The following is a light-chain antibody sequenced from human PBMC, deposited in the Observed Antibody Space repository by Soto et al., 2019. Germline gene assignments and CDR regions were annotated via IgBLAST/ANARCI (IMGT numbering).Light chain of an antibody. Sequence: EIVMTPSPANLSVSPGERATLFCRASQSVSSNLAWYQQKPGQAPRLLIYDASTRAPGFPARFSGSGSGTEFTLTISSLQSEDFAVYYCHHYNSWPYTFGQGTKVDIK. V-gene: IGKV3-15*01. CDR1: QSVSSN. CDR3: HHYNSWPYT. J-gene: IGKJ2*01. CDR2: DAS.